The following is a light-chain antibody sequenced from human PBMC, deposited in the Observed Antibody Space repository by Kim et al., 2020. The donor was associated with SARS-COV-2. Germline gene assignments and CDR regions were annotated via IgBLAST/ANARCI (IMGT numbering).Light chain of an antibody. CDR2: SYN. Sequence: QSVLTQPPSASGTPGQRVTISCSGSSSNIGRNPVSWFQQLPGTAPKLLIYSYNQRPSGVPDRFSGSKYGTSASLAISGLQSEDEADYYCAAWDDSLNGPYVYGTGNKVTVL. J-gene: IGLJ1*01. CDR1: SSNIGRNP. CDR3: AAWDDSLNGPYV. V-gene: IGLV1-44*01.